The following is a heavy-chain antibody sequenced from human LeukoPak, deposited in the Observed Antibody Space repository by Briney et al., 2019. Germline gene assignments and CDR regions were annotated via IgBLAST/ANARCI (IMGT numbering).Heavy chain of an antibody. J-gene: IGHJ4*01. CDR1: GFSFSNFG. V-gene: IGHV3-30*18. Sequence: GGSLRLSCAASGFSFSNFGMHWVRQAPGKGLEWVAVISYDGNNKYYADSVKGRFTISRDNSNNTLYLQMNSLRAEDTAVYYCAKWGDYDILTGYYDSDYWGHGTLVTVSS. D-gene: IGHD3-9*01. CDR3: AKWGDYDILTGYYDSDY. CDR2: ISYDGNNK.